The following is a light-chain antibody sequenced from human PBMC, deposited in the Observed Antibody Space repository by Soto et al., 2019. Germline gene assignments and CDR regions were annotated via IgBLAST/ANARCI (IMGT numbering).Light chain of an antibody. J-gene: IGKJ4*01. CDR2: GAP. CDR1: QSVSSCY. CDR3: QQYGSSPT. V-gene: IGKV3-20*01. Sequence: EVVMTQSPATLSVSPGERVTLSCRASQSVSSCYLAWYQQKPGQAPRLLIYGAPSRVTGIPDRCSGSGSWTDFTLTIRRLEPEDSAVYYCQQYGSSPTFGGGTKVDIK.